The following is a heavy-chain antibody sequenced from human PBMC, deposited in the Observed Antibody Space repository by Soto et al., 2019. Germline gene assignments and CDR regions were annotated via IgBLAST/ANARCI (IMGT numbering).Heavy chain of an antibody. J-gene: IGHJ4*02. CDR1: GFTFSSYA. Sequence: GGSLRLSCAASGFTFSSYAMSWVRQAPGKGLEWVSAISNSGGSTYYADSMKGRFTISRDNSKNTLYLQMNSLRAEDTAVYYRAKSPVTTRGPFDYWGQGTLVTVSS. D-gene: IGHD4-17*01. V-gene: IGHV3-23*01. CDR2: ISNSGGST. CDR3: AKSPVTTRGPFDY.